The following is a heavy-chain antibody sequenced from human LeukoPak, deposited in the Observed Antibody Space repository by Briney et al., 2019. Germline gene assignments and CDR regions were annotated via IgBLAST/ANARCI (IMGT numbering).Heavy chain of an antibody. CDR2: ISGSGGST. D-gene: IGHD4-17*01. CDR1: GFTFSSYA. CDR3: AKGPRRVYYGDYVRY. V-gene: IGHV3-23*01. Sequence: GGSLRLSCAASGFTFSSYAMSWVRQAPGKGLEWVSAISGSGGSTYYADSVKGRFTISRDNSKNTLYLQMNSLRAEDTAVYYCAKGPRRVYYGDYVRYWGQGTLVTVSS. J-gene: IGHJ4*02.